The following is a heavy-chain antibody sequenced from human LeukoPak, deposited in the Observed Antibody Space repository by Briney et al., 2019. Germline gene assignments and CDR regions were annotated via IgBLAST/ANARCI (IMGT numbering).Heavy chain of an antibody. D-gene: IGHD3-22*01. CDR2: INAGNGNT. Sequence: ASVKVSCKASGYTFTGYYMHWVRQAPGQRLEWMGWINAGNGNTKYSQEFQGRVTITRDTSASTAYMELSSLRSDDTAVYYCARRWPMKGAFDIWGQGTMVTVSS. V-gene: IGHV1-3*01. CDR1: GYTFTGYY. J-gene: IGHJ3*02. CDR3: ARRWPMKGAFDI.